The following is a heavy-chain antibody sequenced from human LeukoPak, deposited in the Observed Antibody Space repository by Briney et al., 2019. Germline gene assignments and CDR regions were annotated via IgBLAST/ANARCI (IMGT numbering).Heavy chain of an antibody. J-gene: IGHJ4*02. D-gene: IGHD3-22*01. V-gene: IGHV3-53*01. Sequence: GGSLRLSCAASGFTVRSNYMSWVPQAPGKGLEWVSVIYSGGSTYYADSVKGRFTISRDNSKNTLYLQMNSLRAEDTAVYYCASHYDSSGSYIYWGQGTLVTVSS. CDR2: IYSGGST. CDR1: GFTVRSNY. CDR3: ASHYDSSGSYIY.